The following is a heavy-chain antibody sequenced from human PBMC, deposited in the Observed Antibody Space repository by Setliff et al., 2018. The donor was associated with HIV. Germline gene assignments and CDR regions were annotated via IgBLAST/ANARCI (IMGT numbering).Heavy chain of an antibody. D-gene: IGHD1-26*01. CDR2: IYYSGST. J-gene: IGHJ3*02. Sequence: PSETLSLTCTVSGGSISSSSYYWGWIRQPPGKGLEWIGSIYYSGSTYYSPSLQSRVTISIDTSKHHFSLKLSSVTAADTAVYYCARGTAPRRGTRTSRRAFDIWGPGTMVTVSS. V-gene: IGHV4-39*07. CDR1: GGSISSSSYY. CDR3: ARGTAPRRGTRTSRRAFDI.